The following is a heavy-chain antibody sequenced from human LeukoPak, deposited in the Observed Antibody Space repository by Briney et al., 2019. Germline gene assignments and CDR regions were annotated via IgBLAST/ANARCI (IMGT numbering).Heavy chain of an antibody. D-gene: IGHD6-6*01. CDR1: GYSFTSYW. J-gene: IGHJ6*03. V-gene: IGHV5-51*01. CDR2: IYPGGSDT. CDR3: ARHETPEYSSSSYYMDV. Sequence: GESLKISCKGSGYSFTSYWIGWGRQMPGKGLRGMGIIYPGGSDTRYSPSFQGQVTISADKSSSTAYLQWSSLKASDTAMYYCARHETPEYSSSSYYMDVWGKGTTVTVSS.